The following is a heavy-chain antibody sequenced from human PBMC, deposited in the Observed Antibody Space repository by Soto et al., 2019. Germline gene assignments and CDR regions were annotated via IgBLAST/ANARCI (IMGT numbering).Heavy chain of an antibody. CDR1: GYTFTGYS. CDR3: ARGTITMVRGALYYFDY. CDR2: INPNSGGT. V-gene: IGHV1-2*04. D-gene: IGHD3-10*01. Sequence: ASVKVSCKASGYTFTGYSMHWVRQAPGQGLEWMGWINPNSGGTNYAQKFQGWVTMTRDTSISTAYMELSRLRSDDTAVYYCARGTITMVRGALYYFDYWGQGTLVTVSS. J-gene: IGHJ4*02.